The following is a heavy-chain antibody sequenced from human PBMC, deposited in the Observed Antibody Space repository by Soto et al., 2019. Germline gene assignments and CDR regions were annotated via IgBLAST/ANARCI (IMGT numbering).Heavy chain of an antibody. V-gene: IGHV3-74*01. J-gene: IGHJ6*03. CDR2: IYTDGSRT. D-gene: IGHD3-10*01. CDR1: GFTFSSYW. Sequence: EVQLVESGGGLVQPGGSLRLSCAASGFTFSSYWMHWVRQAPGKGLVWFSRIYTDGSRTSYADSVKGRFTISRDNAKNTLYLEMNSLRAEDTAVYYCARGAGGYYYMDVWGEGTAVSVSS. CDR3: ARGAGGYYYMDV.